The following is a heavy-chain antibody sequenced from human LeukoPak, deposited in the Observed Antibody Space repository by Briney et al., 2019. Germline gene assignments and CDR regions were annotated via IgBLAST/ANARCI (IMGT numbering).Heavy chain of an antibody. J-gene: IGHJ3*02. CDR3: ARGNSSSWYNAFDI. Sequence: GGSLRLSCAASGFTFSSYSMNWVRQAPGKGLEWVSSISSSSSYIYYADSVKGRFTISRGNAKNSLYLQMNSLRAEDTAVYYCARGNSSSWYNAFDIWGQGTMVTVSS. CDR2: ISSSSSYI. V-gene: IGHV3-21*01. D-gene: IGHD6-13*01. CDR1: GFTFSSYS.